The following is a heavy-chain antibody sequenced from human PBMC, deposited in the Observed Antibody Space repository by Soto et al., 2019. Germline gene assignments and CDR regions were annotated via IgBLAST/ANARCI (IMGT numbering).Heavy chain of an antibody. Sequence: GGSLRLSCAASGFTFSSYEMNWVRQAPGKGLEWVSYISSSGSTIYYADSVKGRSTISRDNAKNSLYLQMNSLRAEDTAVYYCARDYYDSSGPRYDFDYWGQGTLVTVSS. CDR1: GFTFSSYE. CDR3: ARDYYDSSGPRYDFDY. D-gene: IGHD3-22*01. J-gene: IGHJ4*02. V-gene: IGHV3-48*03. CDR2: ISSSGSTI.